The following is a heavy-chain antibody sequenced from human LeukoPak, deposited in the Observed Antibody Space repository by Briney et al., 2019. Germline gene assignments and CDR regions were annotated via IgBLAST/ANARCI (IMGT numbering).Heavy chain of an antibody. J-gene: IGHJ4*02. CDR1: GFTVSSNY. Sequence: PGGSLRLSCAASGFTVSSNYMSWVRQAPGKRLEWVSVIYSGGSTYYADSVKVRFTISRDNSKNTLYLQMNSLRAEDTAVYYCARDSDYYDSSGYYFIWGQGTLVTVSS. CDR3: ARDSDYYDSSGYYFI. CDR2: IYSGGST. D-gene: IGHD3-22*01. V-gene: IGHV3-66*01.